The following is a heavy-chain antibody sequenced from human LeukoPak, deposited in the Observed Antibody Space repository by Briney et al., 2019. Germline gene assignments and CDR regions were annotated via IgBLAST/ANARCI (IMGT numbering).Heavy chain of an antibody. CDR2: INHSGST. CDR1: GGSFSGNY. J-gene: IGHJ4*02. CDR3: ATSGYSGYDLNS. Sequence: SETLSLTCAVYGGSFSGNYWSWIRQPPGRGLEWIGEINHSGSTNYNPSLKSRVTISVDTSKNQFSLKLSSVTAADTAMYYCATSGYSGYDLNSWGQGTLVTVSS. V-gene: IGHV4-34*01. D-gene: IGHD5-12*01.